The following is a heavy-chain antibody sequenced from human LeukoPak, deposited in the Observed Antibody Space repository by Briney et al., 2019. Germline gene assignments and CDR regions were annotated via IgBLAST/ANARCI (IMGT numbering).Heavy chain of an antibody. D-gene: IGHD5-12*01. CDR3: ARHSRSGYIGYENAFDI. J-gene: IGHJ3*02. CDR1: GASISRYF. Sequence: PSETLSLTCTVSGASISRYFWSWIRQPPGKGLEWIGNIYNSANTHYNPSLKTRITMSVDTSKNQFSLKLNSVTAADTGIYYCARHSRSGYIGYENAFDIWGQGTMVTVSS. CDR2: IYNSANT. V-gene: IGHV4-59*04.